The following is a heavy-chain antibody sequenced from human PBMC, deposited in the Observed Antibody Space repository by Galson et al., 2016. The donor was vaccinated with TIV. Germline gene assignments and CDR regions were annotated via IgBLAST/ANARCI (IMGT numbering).Heavy chain of an antibody. CDR1: GFTFSTYW. CDR3: VRKDQVADFCSTTSCSHDY. CDR2: IKQDGSES. Sequence: SLRLSCAASGFTFSTYWMSWVRQAPGKGLEWVGNIKQDGSESYYVDSVRGRFTISRDNAKNSVYLQMNRLRAEDTAVYYCVRKDQVADFCSTTSCSHDYWGQGTLVTVSS. J-gene: IGHJ4*02. V-gene: IGHV3-7*01. D-gene: IGHD2-2*01.